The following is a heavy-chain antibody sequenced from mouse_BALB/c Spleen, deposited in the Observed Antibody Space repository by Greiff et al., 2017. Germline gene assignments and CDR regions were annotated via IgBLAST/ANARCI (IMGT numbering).Heavy chain of an antibody. CDR2: IDPANGNT. J-gene: IGHJ4*01. Sequence: EVQLQQSGAELVKPGASVKLSCTASGFNIKDTYMHWVKQRPEQGLEWIGRIDPANGNTKYDPKFQGKATITADTSSNTAYLQLSSLTSEDTAVYYCARNYDYDGPMDYWGQGTSVTVSS. V-gene: IGHV14-3*02. D-gene: IGHD2-4*01. CDR1: GFNIKDTY. CDR3: ARNYDYDGPMDY.